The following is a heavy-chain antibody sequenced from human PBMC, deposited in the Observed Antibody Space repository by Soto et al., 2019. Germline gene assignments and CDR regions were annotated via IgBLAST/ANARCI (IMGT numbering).Heavy chain of an antibody. V-gene: IGHV1-69*13. CDR3: ARAVYLGHRYWPYCSSTSCYPVYNWFDP. CDR2: IIPIFGTA. Sequence: SVKVSCKASGGTFSSYAISWVRQAPGQGLEWMGGIIPIFGTANYAQKFQGRVTITADESTSTAYMELSSLRSEDTAVYYCARAVYLGHRYWPYCSSTSCYPVYNWFDPWGQGTLVIVSS. J-gene: IGHJ5*02. D-gene: IGHD2-2*01. CDR1: GGTFSSYA.